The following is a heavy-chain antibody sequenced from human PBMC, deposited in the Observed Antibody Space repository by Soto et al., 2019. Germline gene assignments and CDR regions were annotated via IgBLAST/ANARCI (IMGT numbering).Heavy chain of an antibody. D-gene: IGHD2-2*01. CDR1: GGSISSSSYY. V-gene: IGHV4-39*01. Sequence: LSLTCTVSGGSISSSSYYWGWIRQPPGKGLEWIGSIYYSGSTYYNPSLKSRVTISVDTSKNQFSLKLSSVTAADTAVYYCARHVKLGYCSSTSCAVLYDYWGQGTLVTVSS. J-gene: IGHJ4*02. CDR2: IYYSGST. CDR3: ARHVKLGYCSSTSCAVLYDY.